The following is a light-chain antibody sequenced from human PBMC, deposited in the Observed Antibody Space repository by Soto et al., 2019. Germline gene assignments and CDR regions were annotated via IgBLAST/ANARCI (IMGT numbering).Light chain of an antibody. CDR2: AAS. J-gene: IGKJ2*01. CDR1: QTISSN. Sequence: DIQMTQSPSSLSASVGDRVTIACRAGQTISSNLNWYQQKPGKAPKLLIYAASTLLSGVPSRFSGSRSGTDFTLTISSLHPEDFATYYCQQSYGTPYTFGRGTKLEIK. CDR3: QQSYGTPYT. V-gene: IGKV1-39*01.